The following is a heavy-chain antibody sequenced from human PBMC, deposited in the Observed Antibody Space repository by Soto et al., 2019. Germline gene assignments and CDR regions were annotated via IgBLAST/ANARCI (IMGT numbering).Heavy chain of an antibody. V-gene: IGHV5-51*01. CDR1: GYSFTSYW. CDR2: IYPGDSDT. J-gene: IGHJ4*02. CDR3: ARLGAFWSGYPFYFDY. Sequence: GESLKISCKGSGYSFTSYWIGWVRQMPGKGLEWMGIIYPGDSDTRYSPSFQGQVTISADKSISTAYLQWSSLKASDTAMYYCARLGAFWSGYPFYFDYWGQGTLVTVSS. D-gene: IGHD3-3*01.